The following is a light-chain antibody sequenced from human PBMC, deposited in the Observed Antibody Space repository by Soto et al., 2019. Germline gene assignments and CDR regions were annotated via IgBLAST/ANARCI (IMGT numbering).Light chain of an antibody. CDR3: QQFNSSPFT. V-gene: IGKV1-9*01. J-gene: IGKJ4*01. CDR1: KDIRSS. Sequence: DIQLTQSPSFLSASVGDRITITCRSSKDIRSSLAWYQQKPGKAPNLLIYTVSTLQSGVPSRFSGSRSGTEFTLTISSLQPEDFATYYCQQFNSSPFTFGGVTKVEI. CDR2: TVS.